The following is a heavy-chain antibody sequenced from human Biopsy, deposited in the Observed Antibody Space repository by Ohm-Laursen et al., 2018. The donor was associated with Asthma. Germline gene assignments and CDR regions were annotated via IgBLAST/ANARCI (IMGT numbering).Heavy chain of an antibody. CDR1: GGTFSNFA. Sequence: SVKVSCKAPGGTFSNFAISWVRQAPGQGPEWLGGIMTVFGTTNYAQKFQGRVTITADESTSTAYMEVSSLRSEDTAIYYCARCQVGYSSGWSLLLKKIYYSGMDVWGQGTAVTVSS. CDR3: ARCQVGYSSGWSLLLKKIYYSGMDV. CDR2: IMTVFGTT. J-gene: IGHJ6*02. D-gene: IGHD6-19*01. V-gene: IGHV1-69*13.